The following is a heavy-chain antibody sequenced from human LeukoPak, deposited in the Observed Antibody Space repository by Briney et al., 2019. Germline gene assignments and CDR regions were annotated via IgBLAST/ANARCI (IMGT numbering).Heavy chain of an antibody. CDR3: ARHSYCSGGSCYSWDDY. J-gene: IGHJ4*02. V-gene: IGHV5-10-1*01. Sequence: GASLRISCKGSGSRFTSYWISWVRPMPGKGLEWMGRIDPSDSYSNYSPSFQGHVTISADRSISTAYLQWSSLKASDTAMYYCARHSYCSGGSCYSWDDYWGQGTLVTVSS. CDR2: IDPSDSYS. CDR1: GSRFTSYW. D-gene: IGHD2-15*01.